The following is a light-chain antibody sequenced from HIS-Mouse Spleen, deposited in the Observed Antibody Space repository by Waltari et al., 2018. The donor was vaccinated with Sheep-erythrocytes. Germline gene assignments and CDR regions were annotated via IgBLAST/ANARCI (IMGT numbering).Light chain of an antibody. CDR2: LGS. J-gene: IGKJ1*01. Sequence: DIVMTQSPLSLPVTPGEPASISCRSSQSLRHSNGYNYLDWYLKKPGQSPQLLIYLGSNRASGVPDRFSGSGSGTDFTLKISRVEAEDVGVYYCMQALQTPRTFGQGTKVEIK. CDR3: MQALQTPRT. CDR1: QSLRHSNGYNY. V-gene: IGKV2-28*01.